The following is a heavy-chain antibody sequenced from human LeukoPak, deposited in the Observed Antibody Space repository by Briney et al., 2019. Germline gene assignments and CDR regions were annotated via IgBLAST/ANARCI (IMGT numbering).Heavy chain of an antibody. D-gene: IGHD6-13*01. CDR3: AKIKISGQQVAGRGFFDY. Sequence: GGSLRLSCAASGFTFSSYAMSWVRQAPGKGLEWVSGISDSGGSTYYADSVEGRFTISRDNSKHTLYVQMNSLRVEDTAVYYCAKIKISGQQVAGRGFFDYWGQGTLVTVSS. CDR2: ISDSGGST. V-gene: IGHV3-23*01. J-gene: IGHJ4*02. CDR1: GFTFSSYA.